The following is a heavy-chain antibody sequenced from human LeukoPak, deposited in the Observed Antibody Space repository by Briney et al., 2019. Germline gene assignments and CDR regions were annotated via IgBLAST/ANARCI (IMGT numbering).Heavy chain of an antibody. CDR1: GFTFSTYA. CDR2: ISSDGDST. V-gene: IGHV3-64D*06. J-gene: IGHJ6*04. CDR3: VKAHEIAVADNRDHYYYYYGMDV. D-gene: IGHD6-13*01. Sequence: PGGSLRLSCSASGFTFSTYAMHWVRQAPGRGLEYVAAISSDGDSTYYADSVKGRFTISRDNSKNTLYLQMSSLRAEDTAVYYCVKAHEIAVADNRDHYYYYYGMDVWGKGTTVTVSS.